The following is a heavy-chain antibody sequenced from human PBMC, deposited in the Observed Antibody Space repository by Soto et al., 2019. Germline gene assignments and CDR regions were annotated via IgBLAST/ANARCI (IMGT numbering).Heavy chain of an antibody. J-gene: IGHJ4*02. CDR3: ATVGVRAIFGR. CDR2: IVADNGNT. Sequence: ASVKVSCKASGNTFPIYAMHWMRQAPGQSLEWIGWIVADNGNTKYSHKFQGRVTMTWDTSATTAYMELRSLTFEDTAVYYCATVGVRAIFGRWGQGSLVTVSS. V-gene: IGHV1-3*01. CDR1: GNTFPIYA. D-gene: IGHD3-3*01.